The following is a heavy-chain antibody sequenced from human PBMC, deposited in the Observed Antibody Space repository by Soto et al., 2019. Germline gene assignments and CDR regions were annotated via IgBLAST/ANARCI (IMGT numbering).Heavy chain of an antibody. D-gene: IGHD6-19*01. V-gene: IGHV3-23*01. CDR3: AKGSRYSSGYFDY. J-gene: IGHJ4*02. CDR1: GFTFSSYA. Sequence: EVPLLESGVGLVQPGVSLRLSCSASGFTFSSYAMSWVLQAPGKGLEWVSAISGRGGSTYYADSVKGRFTISRDNSKNTLYLQMNSLRAEDTAVYYCAKGSRYSSGYFDYWGQGTLVTVSS. CDR2: ISGRGGST.